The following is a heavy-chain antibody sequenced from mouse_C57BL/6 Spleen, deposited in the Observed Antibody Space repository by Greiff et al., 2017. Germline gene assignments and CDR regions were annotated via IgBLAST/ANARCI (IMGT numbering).Heavy chain of an antibody. CDR2: IDPSDSET. D-gene: IGHD1-1*01. CDR3: ATSFYYGRGFAY. Sequence: QVKLQQPGAELVRPGSSLKLSCKASGYTFTSYWMYWVKQRPIQGLEWFGNIDPSDSETHYNQKFKAKVTLTVDNSSSTAYIQLSSLTSEDSAVYYCATSFYYGRGFAYWGQGTLVTVSA. V-gene: IGHV1-52*01. CDR1: GYTFTSYW. J-gene: IGHJ3*01.